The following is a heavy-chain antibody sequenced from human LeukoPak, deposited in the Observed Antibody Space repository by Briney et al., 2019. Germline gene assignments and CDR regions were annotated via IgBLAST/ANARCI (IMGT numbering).Heavy chain of an antibody. CDR2: INPSGGST. CDR1: GYTFTSYD. CDR3: ARQQLVGWFDP. V-gene: IGHV1-46*01. D-gene: IGHD6-13*01. Sequence: ASVKVSCKASGYTFTSYDINWVRQAPGQGLEWMGIINPSGGSTSYAQKFQGRVTMTRDTSTSTVYMELSSLRSEDTAVYYCARQQLVGWFDPWGQGTLVTVSS. J-gene: IGHJ5*02.